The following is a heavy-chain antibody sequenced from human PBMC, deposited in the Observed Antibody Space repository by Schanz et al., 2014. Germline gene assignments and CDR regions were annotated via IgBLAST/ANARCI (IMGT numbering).Heavy chain of an antibody. V-gene: IGHV4-34*01. J-gene: IGHJ4*02. CDR1: GGSFSGYY. CDR2: INHSGST. Sequence: QVQLQQWGAGLLKPSETLSLTCAVYGGSFSGYYWSWIRQPPGKGLEWIGEINHSGSTNYNPSLKRRVTISLDTSKTHFSRKVRFVTAADTAVYYCARARGSNRGPRKYYFDYWGQGTLVTVSS. CDR3: ARARGSNRGPRKYYFDY.